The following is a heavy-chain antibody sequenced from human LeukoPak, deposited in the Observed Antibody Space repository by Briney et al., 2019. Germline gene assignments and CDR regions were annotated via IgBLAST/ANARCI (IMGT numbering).Heavy chain of an antibody. CDR3: ARDLGPFDI. CDR1: GYIFTNYG. D-gene: IGHD7-27*01. J-gene: IGHJ3*02. Sequence: ASVKVSCKTSGYIFTNYGISWVRQAPGQGLEWMGWISANNGDTKYAQKFQGRVTMTRDMSTSTVYMELSSLRSEDTAVYYCARDLGPFDIWGQGTMVTVSS. V-gene: IGHV1-18*01. CDR2: ISANNGDT.